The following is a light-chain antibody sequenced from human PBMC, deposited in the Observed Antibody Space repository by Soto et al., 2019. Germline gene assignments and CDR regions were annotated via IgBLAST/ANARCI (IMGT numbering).Light chain of an antibody. CDR2: DVS. Sequence: QSALTQPASVCGSPGQSITISCTGTGSDVGGYKYVSWYQQLPGKAPKLMIYDVSYRPSGVSDRFSGSKSGNTASLIISGLQAEDEADYYCSSYASSSPFVFGTGTKVTVL. CDR3: SSYASSSPFV. V-gene: IGLV2-14*01. CDR1: GSDVGGYKY. J-gene: IGLJ1*01.